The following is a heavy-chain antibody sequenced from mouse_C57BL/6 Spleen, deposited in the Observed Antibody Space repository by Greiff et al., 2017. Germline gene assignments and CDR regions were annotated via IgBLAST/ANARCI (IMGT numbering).Heavy chain of an antibody. V-gene: IGHV1-80*01. J-gene: IGHJ2*01. D-gene: IGHD1-1*01. CDR2: IYPGDGGT. CDR3: ARGGDGEYGSSFDY. CDR1: GYTFTSYW. Sequence: VQLQQSGAELVKPGASVKMSCKASGYTFTSYWMNWVKQRPGKGLEWIGQIYPGDGGTNYNGKFKGKATLTVDKSSSTAYMQLSSLTSEDSAVYFCARGGDGEYGSSFDYWGQGTTVTVSS.